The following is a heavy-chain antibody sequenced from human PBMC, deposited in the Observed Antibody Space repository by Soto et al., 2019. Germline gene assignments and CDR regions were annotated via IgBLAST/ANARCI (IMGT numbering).Heavy chain of an antibody. J-gene: IGHJ2*01. Sequence: EVQLVQSGAEVKKPGESLKISCKGSGYSFTSYWIGWVRQMPGKGLEWMGIIYPGDSDTRYSPSFQGQVTISADKSIXXAXLXLSSLKASDTAMYYCARPGADYGGNYPSTVGWYFDLWGRGTLVTVSS. CDR3: ARPGADYGGNYPSTVGWYFDL. V-gene: IGHV5-51*01. CDR2: IYPGDSDT. D-gene: IGHD4-17*01. CDR1: GYSFTSYW.